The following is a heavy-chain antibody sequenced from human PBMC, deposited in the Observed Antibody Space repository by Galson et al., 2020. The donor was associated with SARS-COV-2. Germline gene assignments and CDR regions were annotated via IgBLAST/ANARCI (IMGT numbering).Heavy chain of an antibody. CDR3: ATGRAIFGVVTSYYYYYGMDV. CDR1: GYTLTELS. J-gene: IGHJ6*02. D-gene: IGHD3-3*01. CDR2: FDPEDGET. V-gene: IGHV1-24*01. Sequence: ASVKVSCKDSGYTLTELSMHWVRQAPGKGLEWMGGFDPEDGETIYAQKFQGRVTMTEDTSTDTAYMELSSLRSEDTAVYYCATGRAIFGVVTSYYYYYGMDVWGQGTTVTVSS.